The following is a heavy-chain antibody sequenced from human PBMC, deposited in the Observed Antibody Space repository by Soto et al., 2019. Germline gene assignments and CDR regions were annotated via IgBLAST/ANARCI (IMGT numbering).Heavy chain of an antibody. V-gene: IGHV3-21*06. J-gene: IGHJ6*02. CDR1: GFNFRSFS. D-gene: IGHD4-4*01. CDR3: ARQVPYSSHRMDV. Sequence: KPGGSLRLSCAASGFNFRSFSMDWVRHAPGQGLEWVSSISSRSSYIYYADSVKGRFTVSRDNANNLLYLQMNSLGAEDTAVYYCARQVPYSSHRMDVWGQGTTVTVSS. CDR2: ISSRSSYI.